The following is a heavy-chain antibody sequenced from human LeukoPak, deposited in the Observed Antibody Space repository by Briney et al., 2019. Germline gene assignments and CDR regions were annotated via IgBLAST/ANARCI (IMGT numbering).Heavy chain of an antibody. CDR3: ARASSGWANNAFDI. CDR2: ISSSGSTI. CDR1: GFTFSSCE. J-gene: IGHJ3*02. D-gene: IGHD6-19*01. V-gene: IGHV3-48*03. Sequence: GGSLRLSSAASGFTFSSCEMNWVRQAPGKGLEWVSYISSSGSTIYYADSVKGRFTISRDNAKNSLYLQMNSLRAEDTAVYYCARASSGWANNAFDIWGQGTMVTVSS.